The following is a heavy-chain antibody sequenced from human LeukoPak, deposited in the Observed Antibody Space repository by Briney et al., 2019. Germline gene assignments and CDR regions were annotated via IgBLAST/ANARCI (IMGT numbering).Heavy chain of an antibody. Sequence: SETLSLTCSVSGGSIRGNYWSWIRQTQGKGLEWIGEVNYSGNTNYNPSVKSRVAISVDMSKNHLSLRLNSVTAADTAVYYCARVSDFWNEYYDSYFDYWGQGALVIVSS. CDR1: GGSIRGNY. J-gene: IGHJ4*02. CDR3: ARVSDFWNEYYDSYFDY. CDR2: VNYSGNT. V-gene: IGHV4-34*01. D-gene: IGHD3-3*01.